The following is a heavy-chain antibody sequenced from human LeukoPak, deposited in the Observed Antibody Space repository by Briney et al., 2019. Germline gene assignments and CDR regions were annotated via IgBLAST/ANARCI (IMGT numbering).Heavy chain of an antibody. J-gene: IGHJ1*01. V-gene: IGHV4-31*03. CDR1: GGSFSSGDYY. CDR3: ARDYSSHLGYCQH. D-gene: IGHD6-13*01. CDR2: IYYSGST. Sequence: PSETLSLTCTVSGGSFSSGDYYWNWIRQHPGKGLEWIGYIYYSGSTYYNPSLKSRVAISVDTSKNQSSLKLDSVTAADTAVYYCARDYSSHLGYCQHWGQGTLVTVSS.